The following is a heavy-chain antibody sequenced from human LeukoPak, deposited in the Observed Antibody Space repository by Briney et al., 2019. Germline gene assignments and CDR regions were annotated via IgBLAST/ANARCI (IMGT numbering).Heavy chain of an antibody. CDR3: ARDPYSGTYGDTYYYYMDV. CDR2: IDYDGGSG. D-gene: IGHD1-26*01. Sequence: GGSLRLSCTVSGFTLSSYEMSWIRQAPGKGLEWVSSIDYDGGSGHYADSVKGRFTISRDNSNNTLFLHLNSLRAEDTAVYYCARDPYSGTYGDTYYYYMDVWGKGTTVTISS. CDR1: GFTLSSYE. V-gene: IGHV3-23*01. J-gene: IGHJ6*03.